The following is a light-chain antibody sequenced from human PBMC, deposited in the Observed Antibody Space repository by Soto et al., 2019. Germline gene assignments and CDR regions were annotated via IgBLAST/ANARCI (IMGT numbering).Light chain of an antibody. CDR2: EDN. CDR3: CSYAGSSTFVI. V-gene: IGLV2-23*02. J-gene: IGLJ2*01. Sequence: QSALTQPASVSGSPGQSITISCTGTSSDVGSYNLVSWYQQHPGKAPKLMILEDNKRPSGVSNRFSGSKSGNTASLIISGLQAEAEADYYCCSYAGSSTFVIFGGGTKVTVL. CDR1: SSDVGSYNL.